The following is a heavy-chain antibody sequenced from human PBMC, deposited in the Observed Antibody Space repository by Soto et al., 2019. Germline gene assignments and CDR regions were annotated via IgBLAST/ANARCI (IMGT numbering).Heavy chain of an antibody. CDR2: INPNSGGT. Sequence: ASVKVSCKASGYTFTGYYMHWVRQAPGQGLEWMGWINPNSGGTNYAQKFQGWVTMTRDTSISTAYMELSRLRSDDTAVYYCARWDYGVLSGFDYWGQGTLVTVSS. CDR1: GYTFTGYY. D-gene: IGHD4-17*01. V-gene: IGHV1-2*04. CDR3: ARWDYGVLSGFDY. J-gene: IGHJ4*02.